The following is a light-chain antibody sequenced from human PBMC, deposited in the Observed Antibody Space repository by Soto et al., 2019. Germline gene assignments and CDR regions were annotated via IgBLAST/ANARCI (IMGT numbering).Light chain of an antibody. V-gene: IGLV2-8*01. CDR3: TSLAGNIEFPYI. Sequence: QPALTHPPSASGSPGQSVTISCTATISDVGAYNYVSWYQHHPGKAPKLLVYEVNKRPSGVPDRFSGSKSGNTASLTVSGIQAEDEADYYCTSLAGNIEFPYIFGIGTKV. CDR2: EVN. CDR1: ISDVGAYNY. J-gene: IGLJ1*01.